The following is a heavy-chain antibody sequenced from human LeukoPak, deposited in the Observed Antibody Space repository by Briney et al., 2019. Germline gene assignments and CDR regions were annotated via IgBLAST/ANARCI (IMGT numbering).Heavy chain of an antibody. V-gene: IGHV4-39*01. Sequence: SETLSLTCAVSGDSISSSSYYWGWIRQSPGTGLEWIGDIYHSGRTYYNPSLKSRVAISIDTSKNQFSLRLRSMTAADTAVFYCARWRYYDSTGYFEWGRGTLVTVSS. D-gene: IGHD3-22*01. J-gene: IGHJ1*01. CDR2: IYHSGRT. CDR3: ARWRYYDSTGYFE. CDR1: GDSISSSSYY.